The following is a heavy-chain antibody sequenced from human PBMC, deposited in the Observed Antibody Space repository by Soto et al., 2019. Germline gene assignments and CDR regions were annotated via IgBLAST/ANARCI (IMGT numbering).Heavy chain of an antibody. Sequence: EVQLLESGGGLVQPGGSLRLSCAASGFTFSSDDMNWVRQAPAKGLEWVSVISGSGGSTYYADSVKGRFTISRDNSKSTLYLQMNSRRAEDTAVYYCARLSSRWYFDYWGQGTLVTVSS. CDR3: ARLSSRWYFDY. D-gene: IGHD6-13*01. CDR1: GFTFSSDD. J-gene: IGHJ4*02. CDR2: ISGSGGST. V-gene: IGHV3-23*01.